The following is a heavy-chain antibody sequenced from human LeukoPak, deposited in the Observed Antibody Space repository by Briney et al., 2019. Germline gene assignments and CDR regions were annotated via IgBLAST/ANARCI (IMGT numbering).Heavy chain of an antibody. D-gene: IGHD3-22*01. J-gene: IGHJ4*02. CDR1: GYPISSGYY. Sequence: WETLTLTCAVSGYPISSGYYWAWLRSPPGAGVGLIGKMYHNWNNYYNPSLKGRVPISVDTSKNQLSLKMTSVTAADTSLYFGAREFTEYYYDISKSSYWGQGTLVTVSS. CDR3: AREFTEYYYDISKSSY. V-gene: IGHV4-38-2*02. CDR2: MYHNWNN.